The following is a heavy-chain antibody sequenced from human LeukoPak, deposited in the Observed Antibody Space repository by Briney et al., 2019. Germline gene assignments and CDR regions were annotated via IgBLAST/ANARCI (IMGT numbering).Heavy chain of an antibody. Sequence: GGSVKVSCTASGYTFTSYGISWVRQAAGQGFEGMGWISAYNGNTNYAQKLQGRVTMTTDTSTSTAYMELRSLRSDDTAVYYCARDDPDLKAHNWFDPWGQGTLVTVSS. CDR2: ISAYNGNT. CDR1: GYTFTSYG. V-gene: IGHV1-18*01. CDR3: ARDDPDLKAHNWFDP. J-gene: IGHJ5*02.